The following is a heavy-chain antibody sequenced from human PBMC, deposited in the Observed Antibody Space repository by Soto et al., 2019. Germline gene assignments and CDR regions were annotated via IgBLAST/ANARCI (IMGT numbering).Heavy chain of an antibody. V-gene: IGHV4-34*01. Sequence: QVQLQQWGAGLLKPSETLSLTCAVYGGSFSGYYWSWIRQPPGKGLEWIGEINHSGSTNYNPSLKSRVTISVDTSKNQFSLKLSSVTAADTAVYYCARSGGVVVVKWFDPWGQGTLVTVSS. CDR1: GGSFSGYY. CDR2: INHSGST. J-gene: IGHJ5*02. CDR3: ARSGGVVVVKWFDP. D-gene: IGHD2-2*01.